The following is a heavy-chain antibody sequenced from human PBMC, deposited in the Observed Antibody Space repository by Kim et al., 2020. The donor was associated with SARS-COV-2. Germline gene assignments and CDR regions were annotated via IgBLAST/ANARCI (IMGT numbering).Heavy chain of an antibody. CDR2: IYSGGST. D-gene: IGHD3-22*01. CDR3: ASLSGYYYPFDY. J-gene: IGHJ4*02. V-gene: IGHV3-66*02. Sequence: GGSLRLSCAASGFTVSSNYMSWVRQAPGKGLEWVSVIYSGGSTYYADSVKGRFTISRDNSKNTLYLQMNSLRAEDTAVYYCASLSGYYYPFDYWGQGTLVTVSS. CDR1: GFTVSSNY.